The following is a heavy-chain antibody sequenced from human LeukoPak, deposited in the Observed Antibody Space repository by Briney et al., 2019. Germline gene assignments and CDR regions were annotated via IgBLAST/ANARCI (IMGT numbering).Heavy chain of an antibody. CDR3: ARHDDYGSGSYRSFGMDV. Sequence: SETLSLTCTVSGGSISSYYWSWIRQPPGKGLEWIGYIYYGGSTNYNPSLESRVTISVDTSKNQFSLKLSSVTAADTAVYYCARHDDYGSGSYRSFGMDVWGQGTTVTVSS. V-gene: IGHV4-59*08. D-gene: IGHD3-10*01. CDR1: GGSISSYY. J-gene: IGHJ6*02. CDR2: IYYGGST.